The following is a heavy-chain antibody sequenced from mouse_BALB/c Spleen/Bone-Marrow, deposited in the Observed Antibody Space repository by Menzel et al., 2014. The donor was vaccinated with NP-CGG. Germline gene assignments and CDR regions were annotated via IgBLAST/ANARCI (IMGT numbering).Heavy chain of an antibody. D-gene: IGHD3-1*01. Sequence: VQLQQSGAEPVRPGSSVKISCKASGYAFSTYWMNWVKQRPGQGLEWIGQIYPGDGDTNYNGKFKGKATLTADRSSSTASMQLSSLTAEDSAGYFCARVGFSFGYWGDGTTLTVSS. V-gene: IGHV1-80*01. CDR2: IYPGDGDT. CDR1: GYAFSTYW. J-gene: IGHJ2*01. CDR3: ARVGFSFGY.